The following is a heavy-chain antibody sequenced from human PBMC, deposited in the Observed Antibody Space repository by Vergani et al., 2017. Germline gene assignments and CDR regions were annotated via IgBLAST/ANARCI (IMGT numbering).Heavy chain of an antibody. CDR3: ARVGDTAMGPYYYYGMDG. CDR2: IYYSGST. V-gene: IGHV4-59*01. D-gene: IGHD5-18*01. Sequence: QVQLQESGPGLVKPSETLSLTCTVSGGSISSYYWSWIRQPPGKGLEWIGYIYYSGSTNYNPSLKSRVTISVDTSKNQFSLKLSSVTAADTAVYYCARVGDTAMGPYYYYGMDGWGQGTTVTVSS. J-gene: IGHJ6*02. CDR1: GGSISSYY.